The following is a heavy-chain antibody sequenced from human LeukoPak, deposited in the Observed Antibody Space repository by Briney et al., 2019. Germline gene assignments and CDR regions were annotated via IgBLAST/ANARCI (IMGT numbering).Heavy chain of an antibody. J-gene: IGHJ4*02. Sequence: PGGSLRLSCAASGFTFSSYEMNWVRQAPGKGLEWVAVIWYDGSNKYYADSVKGRFTISRDNSKNTLYLQMNSLRAEDTAVYYCARDGDGSPGGYWGQGTLVTVSS. D-gene: IGHD1-26*01. CDR2: IWYDGSNK. CDR3: ARDGDGSPGGY. CDR1: GFTFSSYE. V-gene: IGHV3-33*08.